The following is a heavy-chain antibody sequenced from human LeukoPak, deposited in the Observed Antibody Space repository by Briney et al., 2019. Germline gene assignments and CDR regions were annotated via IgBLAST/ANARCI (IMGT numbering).Heavy chain of an antibody. CDR1: GYTFTCYY. Sequence: ASVKVSCKASGYTFTCYYMHWVRQAPGQGLEWMGWSNPNSGGTNYAQKFQGRGTMTRDTSISTAYMELSSLRSEDTAVYYCARGPRIAVAGPYYFDYWGQGTLVTVSS. CDR2: SNPNSGGT. D-gene: IGHD6-19*01. CDR3: ARGPRIAVAGPYYFDY. V-gene: IGHV1-2*02. J-gene: IGHJ4*02.